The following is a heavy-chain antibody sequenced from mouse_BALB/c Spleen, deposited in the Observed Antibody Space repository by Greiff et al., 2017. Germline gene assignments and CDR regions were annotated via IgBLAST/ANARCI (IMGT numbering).Heavy chain of an antibody. V-gene: IGHV1S137*01. D-gene: IGHD2-10*01. Sequence: VQVVESGAELVRPGVSVKISCKGSGYTFTDYAMHWVKQSHAKSLEWIGVISTYYGDASYNQKFKGKATMTVDKSSSTAYMELARLTSEDSAIYYCARMGAYQGYFDVWGAGTTVTVSS. CDR3: ARMGAYQGYFDV. CDR2: ISTYYGDA. CDR1: GYTFTDYA. J-gene: IGHJ1*01.